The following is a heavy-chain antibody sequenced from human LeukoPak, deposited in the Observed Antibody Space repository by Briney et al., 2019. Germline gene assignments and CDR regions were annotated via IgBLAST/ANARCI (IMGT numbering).Heavy chain of an antibody. D-gene: IGHD4-17*01. CDR3: ARQRAGFTVTTSDY. CDR1: GVTVGNNY. Sequence: GSLRLSFAASGVTVGNNYMNWVRQAPGKGLEWVSLIYSGGSTHYADSVKGRFTISRDNSKNTLYLQMNSLRVEDTAVYYCARQRAGFTVTTSDYWGQGTLVTVSS. V-gene: IGHV3-66*04. CDR2: IYSGGST. J-gene: IGHJ4*02.